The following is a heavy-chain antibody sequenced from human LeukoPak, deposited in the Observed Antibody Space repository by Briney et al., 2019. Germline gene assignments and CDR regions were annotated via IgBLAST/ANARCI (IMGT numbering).Heavy chain of an antibody. CDR1: GFTFSSYW. CDR3: ARRGKYYYDTYAFDI. D-gene: IGHD3-22*01. Sequence: PGGSLRLSCAASGFTFSSYWMSWVRQAPGKGLEWVANIKQDGSEKYYVDSVKGRFTISRDNAKNSLYLQMNSLRAEDTAVYYCARRGKYYYDTYAFDIWGQGTMVTVSS. CDR2: IKQDGSEK. J-gene: IGHJ3*02. V-gene: IGHV3-7*01.